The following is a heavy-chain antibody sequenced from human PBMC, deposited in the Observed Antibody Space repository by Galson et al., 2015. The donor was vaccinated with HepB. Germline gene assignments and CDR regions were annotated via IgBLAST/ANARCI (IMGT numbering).Heavy chain of an antibody. CDR2: ISESGYST. D-gene: IGHD4-23*01. CDR3: AKDRGDYGGNLADAFDI. CDR1: GFTLRSYA. Sequence: SLRLSCAASGFTLRSYAMSWVRQAPGKGLEWVSTISESGYSTYYADSVKGRFTISRDTSKNTLYLQMTSLRAEDTALYYCAKDRGDYGGNLADAFDIWGQGTMVTVSS. V-gene: IGHV3-23*01. J-gene: IGHJ3*02.